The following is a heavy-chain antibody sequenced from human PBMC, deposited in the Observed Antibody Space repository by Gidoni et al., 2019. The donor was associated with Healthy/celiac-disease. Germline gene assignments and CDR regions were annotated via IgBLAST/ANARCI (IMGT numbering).Heavy chain of an antibody. CDR2: IYHSGNT. V-gene: IGHV4-31*03. CDR3: ARATPDDISGYYVALDY. D-gene: IGHD3-22*01. CDR1: GGSISSGGYY. Sequence: QVQLQESGPGLVKPSQTLSLTCTVSGGSISSGGYYWSWIRQHPGKGLEWIGYIYHSGNTYYNPSLKSRVTISVDTSNNQFSLKLSSVTAADTALYYCARATPDDISGYYVALDYWGQGTLVTVSS. J-gene: IGHJ4*02.